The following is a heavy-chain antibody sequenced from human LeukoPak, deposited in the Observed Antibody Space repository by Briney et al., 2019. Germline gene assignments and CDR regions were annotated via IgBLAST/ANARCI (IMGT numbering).Heavy chain of an antibody. CDR3: ARAIWFGAPGALRP. D-gene: IGHD3-10*01. CDR2: IYYNGIT. Sequence: SETLSLTCTVSGGSISNYYWSWIRQPPGKGLEWIGYIYYNGITKYNPSLNSRVTMSVDTSKNQFSLKLSSVTAADTAVYYCARAIWFGAPGALRPWGQGTMVTVPS. V-gene: IGHV4-59*12. J-gene: IGHJ3*01. CDR1: GGSISNYY.